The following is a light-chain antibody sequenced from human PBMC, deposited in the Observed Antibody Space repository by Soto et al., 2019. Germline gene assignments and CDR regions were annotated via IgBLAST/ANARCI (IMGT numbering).Light chain of an antibody. CDR2: DVS. J-gene: IGKJ1*01. Sequence: IVLKQSPATLSLSPWQRATLSCMPSQNLSHYLIWYEQKPGQAPRLLLYDVSNRATGIPARFSGSGSGTDFTLTISRLEPEDFAVYYCQQYGSSHPWTFGQGTKVDIK. CDR3: QQYGSSHPWT. CDR1: QNLSHY. V-gene: IGKV3-20*01.